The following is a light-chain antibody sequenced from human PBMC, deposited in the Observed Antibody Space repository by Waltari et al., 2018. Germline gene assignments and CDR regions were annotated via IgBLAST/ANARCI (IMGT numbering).Light chain of an antibody. J-gene: IGKJ4*01. CDR3: QQYYSSPVT. V-gene: IGKV4-1*01. CDR1: QSVLYSSNNKNH. Sequence: IVMTQSPDALAVSLGERPTISCKSSQSVLYSSNNKNHLAWYQQKSGQPPKLLISWASTRESGVPDRFSGSGSGTEFTLTISSLQTEDVAVYFCQQYYSSPVTFGGGTKVEIK. CDR2: WAS.